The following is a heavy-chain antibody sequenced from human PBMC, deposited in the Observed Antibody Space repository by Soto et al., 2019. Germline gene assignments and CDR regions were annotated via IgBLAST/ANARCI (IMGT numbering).Heavy chain of an antibody. Sequence: ASVKVSCKASGYTFTSYDINWVRQATGQGLEWMGWMNPNSGNTGYAQKFQGRVTMTRNTSISTAYMELSSLRSEDTAVYYCAREEGYCSGGSCLYYYYGMDVWGQGTTVTVS. CDR1: GYTFTSYD. CDR3: AREEGYCSGGSCLYYYYGMDV. D-gene: IGHD2-15*01. CDR2: MNPNSGNT. V-gene: IGHV1-8*01. J-gene: IGHJ6*02.